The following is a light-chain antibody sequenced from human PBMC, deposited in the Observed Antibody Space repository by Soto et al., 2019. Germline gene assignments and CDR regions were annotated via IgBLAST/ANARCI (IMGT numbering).Light chain of an antibody. CDR2: DVS. CDR1: SSDVGGYNY. Sequence: QSALTQPASVSGSPGQSITISCTGTSSDVGGYNYVSWYQQHPGKVPKLMIYDVSDRPSGVSNRFSGSXXGNTASLTISGLQAEDEADYYCSSYTSSSTLVFGRGTKLTVL. J-gene: IGLJ2*01. CDR3: SSYTSSSTLV. V-gene: IGLV2-14*01.